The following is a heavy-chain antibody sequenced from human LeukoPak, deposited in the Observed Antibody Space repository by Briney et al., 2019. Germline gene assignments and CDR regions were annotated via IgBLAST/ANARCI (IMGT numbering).Heavy chain of an antibody. CDR1: GGSISSYY. Sequence: SETLSLTCTVSGGSISSYYWSWIRQPPGKGLEWIGYIYTSGSTNYNPSLKSRVTISVDTSKNQFSLKLSSVTAADTAVYYCARFVGYNYWFDPWSQGTLVTVSS. CDR3: ARFVGYNYWFDP. CDR2: IYTSGST. J-gene: IGHJ5*02. D-gene: IGHD1-1*01. V-gene: IGHV4-4*09.